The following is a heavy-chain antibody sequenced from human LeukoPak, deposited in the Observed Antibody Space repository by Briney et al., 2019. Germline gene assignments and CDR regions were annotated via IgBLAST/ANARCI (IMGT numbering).Heavy chain of an antibody. J-gene: IGHJ6*02. CDR2: ISSSSSTI. CDR3: ASWVWNGSGSYYQRSYYYYGMDV. V-gene: IGHV3-48*01. Sequence: PGGSLRLSCAASGFTFSSYSMNWVRQAPGKGLEWVSYISSSSSTIYYADSVKGRFTISRDNAKNSLYLQMNSLRAEDTAVYYCASWVWNGSGSYYQRSYYYYGMDVWGQGTTVTVSS. CDR1: GFTFSSYS. D-gene: IGHD3-10*01.